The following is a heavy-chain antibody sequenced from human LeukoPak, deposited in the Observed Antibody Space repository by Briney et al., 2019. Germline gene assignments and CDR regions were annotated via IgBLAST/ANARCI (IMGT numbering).Heavy chain of an antibody. CDR3: AKELIVGATTPFDY. CDR2: ISGSGGST. V-gene: IGHV3-23*01. Sequence: PGGSLRLSCAASGFIFRSYAMSWVRQAPGKGLEWVSAISGSGGSTYYVDSVKGRFTISRDNSKNTLYLQVNSLRAEDTAVYYCAKELIVGATTPFDYWGQGTLVTVSS. D-gene: IGHD1-26*01. CDR1: GFIFRSYA. J-gene: IGHJ4*02.